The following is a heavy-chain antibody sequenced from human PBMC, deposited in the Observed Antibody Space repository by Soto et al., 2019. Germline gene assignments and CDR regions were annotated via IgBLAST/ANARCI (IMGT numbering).Heavy chain of an antibody. CDR1: GFTFSSYA. CDR3: ERYNRDLRILEWSYYCDY. V-gene: IGHV3-30-3*01. J-gene: IGHJ4*02. D-gene: IGHD3-3*01. Sequence: QVQLVESGGGVVQPGRSLRLSCAASGFTFSSYAMNWVRPAPGKGLEWVAVISYAGGNKYYADSVKGRFTISRDNSKNYLYLHINSLSAEDTALYYCERYNRDLRILEWSYYCDYWCQGTLVTVSS. CDR2: ISYAGGNK.